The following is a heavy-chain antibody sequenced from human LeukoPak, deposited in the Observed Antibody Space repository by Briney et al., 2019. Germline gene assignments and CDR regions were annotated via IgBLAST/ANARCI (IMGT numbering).Heavy chain of an antibody. D-gene: IGHD3-22*01. Sequence: SETLSLSCTVSGGSMSNYHWTGIRQPPGEGLDWIGRIYTNGHTNYSPSLRSRVTMSVDTSKNQFSLKVRFVTAADTAVYFCARDHVVVGSTTSFFDYWGQGILVTVSS. J-gene: IGHJ4*02. V-gene: IGHV4-4*07. CDR3: ARDHVVVGSTTSFFDY. CDR2: IYTNGHT. CDR1: GGSMSNYH.